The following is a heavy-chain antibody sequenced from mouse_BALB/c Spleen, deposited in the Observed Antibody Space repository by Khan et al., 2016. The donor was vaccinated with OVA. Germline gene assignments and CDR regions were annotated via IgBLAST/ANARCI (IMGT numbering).Heavy chain of an antibody. CDR3: TRPYTTQYDYGMDY. V-gene: IGHV5-12-2*01. J-gene: IGHJ4*01. CDR1: GFTFSSYT. CDR2: ISHGGSSV. D-gene: IGHD1-1*01. Sequence: EVKLVESGGGLVQPGGSLKLSCAASGFTFSSYTMSWVRQTPDKRLEWVAFISHGGSSVYYPDTVKGRFTSSRDNAKNTLYLQMSSLKSEDTAMYYCTRPYTTQYDYGMDYWGQGTSVIVSS.